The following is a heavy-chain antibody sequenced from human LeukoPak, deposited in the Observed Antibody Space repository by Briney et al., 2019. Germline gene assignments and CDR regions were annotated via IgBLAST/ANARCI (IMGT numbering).Heavy chain of an antibody. CDR3: ARGGYCSSTSCYIQGRTSSDY. V-gene: IGHV3-7*01. CDR2: IKQDGSEK. Sequence: GGSLRLSCAASGFTFSSYWMSWVRQAPGKGLEWVANIKQDGSEKYYVDSVKGRFTISRDNAKNSLYLQMNSLRAEGTAVYYCARGGYCSSTSCYIQGRTSSDYWGQGTLVTVSS. CDR1: GFTFSSYW. D-gene: IGHD2-2*02. J-gene: IGHJ4*02.